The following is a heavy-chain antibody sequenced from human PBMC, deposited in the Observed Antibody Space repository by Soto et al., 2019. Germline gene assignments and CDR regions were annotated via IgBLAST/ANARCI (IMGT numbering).Heavy chain of an antibody. CDR3: ASVGLVPAATRDYYGMDV. CDR1: GGTFSSYA. CDR2: IIPIFGTA. V-gene: IGHV1-69*12. D-gene: IGHD2-2*01. J-gene: IGHJ6*02. Sequence: QVQLVQSGAEVKKPGSSVKVSCKASGGTFSSYAISWVRQAPGQGLEWMGGIIPIFGTANYAQKFQGRVTITADESTSTAYMELSSLRSEDTAVYYCASVGLVPAATRDYYGMDVWGQGTTVTVSS.